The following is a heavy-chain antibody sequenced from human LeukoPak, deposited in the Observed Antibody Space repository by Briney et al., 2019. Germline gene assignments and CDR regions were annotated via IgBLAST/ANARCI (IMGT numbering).Heavy chain of an antibody. Sequence: SETLSLTCTVSGGSISSYYWSWIRQPPGKGLEWIGYIYYSGSTNYNPSLKSRVTISVDTSKNQFSLKLSSVTAADTAVYYCARGIYWFDPWGQGTLVTVSS. CDR1: GGSISSYY. V-gene: IGHV4-59*08. J-gene: IGHJ5*02. CDR3: ARGIYWFDP. CDR2: IYYSGST.